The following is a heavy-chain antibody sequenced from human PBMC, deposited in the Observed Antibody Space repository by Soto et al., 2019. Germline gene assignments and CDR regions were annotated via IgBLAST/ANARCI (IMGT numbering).Heavy chain of an antibody. Sequence: SETLSLTCTVSGGSISSYYCSWIRQPPGKGLEWIGYIYYSGSTNYNPSLKSRVTISVDTSKNQFSLKLSSVTAADTAVYYCARVGVTNDAFDIWGQGTMVTVSS. V-gene: IGHV4-59*01. CDR1: GGSISSYY. CDR3: ARVGVTNDAFDI. J-gene: IGHJ3*02. CDR2: IYYSGST. D-gene: IGHD4-4*01.